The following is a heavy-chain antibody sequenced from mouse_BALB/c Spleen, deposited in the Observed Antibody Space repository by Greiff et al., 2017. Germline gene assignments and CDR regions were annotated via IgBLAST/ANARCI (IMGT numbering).Heavy chain of an antibody. D-gene: IGHD4-1*02. CDR3: ARGSSTGTGYYFDY. CDR1: GFSLTSYG. J-gene: IGHJ2*01. Sequence: VKLVESGPGLVAPSQSLSITCTVSGFSLTSYGVHWVRQPPGKGLEWLGVIWAGGSTNYNSALMSRLSISKDNSKSQVFLKMNSLQTDDTAMYYCARGSSTGTGYYFDYWGQGTTLTVSS. CDR2: IWAGGST. V-gene: IGHV2-9*02.